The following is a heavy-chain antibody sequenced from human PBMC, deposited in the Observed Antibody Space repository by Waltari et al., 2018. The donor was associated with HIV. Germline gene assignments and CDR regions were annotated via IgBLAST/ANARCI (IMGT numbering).Heavy chain of an antibody. CDR1: GFSVSSNY. CDR3: ARGFGCGGDCYYFDY. D-gene: IGHD2-21*02. Sequence: EVQLVESGGGLIQPGGSLRLSCAASGFSVSSNYMSWVRQAPGKGLEWVSVIYSGGITYYADSVKGRFTISRDNSKNTLYLQMNSLRAEDTAVYYCARGFGCGGDCYYFDYWGQGTLVTVSS. V-gene: IGHV3-53*01. J-gene: IGHJ4*02. CDR2: IYSGGIT.